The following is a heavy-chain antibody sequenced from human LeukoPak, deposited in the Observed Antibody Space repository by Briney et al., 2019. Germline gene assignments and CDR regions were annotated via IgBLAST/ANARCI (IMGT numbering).Heavy chain of an antibody. CDR3: TRRGAAGDAFDI. D-gene: IGHD3-16*01. CDR1: GFTFSSYS. CDR2: ISSSSSTI. V-gene: IGHV3-48*04. J-gene: IGHJ3*02. Sequence: GGSLRLSCAASGFTFSSYSMNWVRQAPGKGLEWVSYISSSSSTIYYADSVKGRFTISRDNAKNTLYLQMNSLRAEDTAVYYCTRRGAAGDAFDIWGQGTTVTVSS.